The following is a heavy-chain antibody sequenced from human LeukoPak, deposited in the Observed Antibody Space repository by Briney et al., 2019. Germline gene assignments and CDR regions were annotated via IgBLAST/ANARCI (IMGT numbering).Heavy chain of an antibody. CDR3: AKGKVVPATIYDY. J-gene: IGHJ4*02. CDR2: FSGGDGST. Sequence: GGSLRLSCAASGFNFIDYSMNWVRQAPGKGLEWVSGFSGGDGSTSYADSVKGRFTISRDNSKNTLYLQMNRLRAEDTAVYYCAKGKVVPATIYDYWGQGTLVTVSS. D-gene: IGHD2-2*02. CDR1: GFNFIDYS. V-gene: IGHV3-23*01.